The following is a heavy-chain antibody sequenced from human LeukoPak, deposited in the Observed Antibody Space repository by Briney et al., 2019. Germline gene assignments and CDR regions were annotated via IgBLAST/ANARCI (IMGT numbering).Heavy chain of an antibody. Sequence: GRSLRLSCAASGFTFSYYGMHWVRQAPGKGLEWVAVISYDGSNKYYADSVKGRFTISRDNARNTLYLQMNSLRAEDTAVYYCAKSDYFDSWGQGTLVTVSS. V-gene: IGHV3-30*18. CDR2: ISYDGSNK. J-gene: IGHJ4*02. CDR1: GFTFSYYG. CDR3: AKSDYFDS.